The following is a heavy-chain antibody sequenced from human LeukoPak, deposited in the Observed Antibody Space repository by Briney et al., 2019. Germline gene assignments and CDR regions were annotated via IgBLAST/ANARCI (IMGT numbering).Heavy chain of an antibody. CDR1: GLIFKNAW. V-gene: IGHV3-15*01. J-gene: IGHJ4*02. CDR2: IKSKTDGGTT. CDR3: ASSWAR. D-gene: IGHD3-16*01. Sequence: GGSLRLSCAASGLIFKNAWMSWIRQAPGKGLEWVGRIKSKTDGGTTDYAAPVKGRFTISRDDSKNTLYLQMNNLKTDDTAVYYCASSWARWGQGTLVTVAS.